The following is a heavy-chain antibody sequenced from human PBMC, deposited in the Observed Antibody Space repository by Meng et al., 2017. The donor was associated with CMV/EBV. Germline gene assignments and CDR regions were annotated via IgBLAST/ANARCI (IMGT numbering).Heavy chain of an antibody. D-gene: IGHD6-6*01. V-gene: IGHV1-46*01. CDR3: ATQQGRAARADGGDP. Sequence: QVELVQSGAEVKKPGASVKVSCKASGYTFTSYYMHWVRQAPGQGLEWMGIINPSGGSTSYAQKFQGRVTMTRDTSTSTVYMELSSLRSEDTARDDGATQQGRAARADGGDPWGQGTRGT. J-gene: IGHJ5*02. CDR2: INPSGGST. CDR1: GYTFTSYY.